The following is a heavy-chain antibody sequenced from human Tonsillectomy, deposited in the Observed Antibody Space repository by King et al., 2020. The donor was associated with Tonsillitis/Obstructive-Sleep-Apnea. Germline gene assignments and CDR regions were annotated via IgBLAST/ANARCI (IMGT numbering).Heavy chain of an antibody. Sequence: VQLQESGPGLVKPSETLSLTCTVSDDSISSYYWSWLRQPPGKGLEWIAYIYYSGTTNYNPSLKSRVTISLDTSKNQFSLKLSSVTAADTAVYYCARTSLDYGDYEFTYYMDVWGKGTPVSVSS. V-gene: IGHV4-59*01. D-gene: IGHD4-17*01. CDR1: DDSISSYY. CDR3: ARTSLDYGDYEFTYYMDV. J-gene: IGHJ6*03. CDR2: IYYSGTT.